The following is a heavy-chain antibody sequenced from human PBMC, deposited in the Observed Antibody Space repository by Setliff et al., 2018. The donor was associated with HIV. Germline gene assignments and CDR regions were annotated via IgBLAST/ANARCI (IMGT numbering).Heavy chain of an antibody. J-gene: IGHJ4*02. CDR2: LSGGGSEK. CDR1: GFRFSGYA. Sequence: GGSLRLSCAASGFRFSGYAMHWVRQAPGKGLEWVAVLSGGGSEKYYAESVEGRFTVSRDNYRSTLFLQMDSLRDEDTATYYCARDEYLGSGFYYHFDYWGQGVVVTVSS. V-gene: IGHV3-30*04. D-gene: IGHD3-22*01. CDR3: ARDEYLGSGFYYHFDY.